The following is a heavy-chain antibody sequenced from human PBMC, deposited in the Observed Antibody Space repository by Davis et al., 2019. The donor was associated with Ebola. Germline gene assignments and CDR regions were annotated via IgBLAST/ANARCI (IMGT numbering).Heavy chain of an antibody. V-gene: IGHV3-23*01. CDR2: LGLSADT. D-gene: IGHD4-17*01. CDR3: ARHGVGDFWYFGL. Sequence: GESLKISCAASGFVFSSYVMSWVRRAPGKGLEWVSTLGLSADTYYADSVKGRFTISRDNSKNTLYLQMNDLRDEDTAMYYCARHGVGDFWYFGLWGRGTLVTVSS. CDR1: GFVFSSYV. J-gene: IGHJ2*01.